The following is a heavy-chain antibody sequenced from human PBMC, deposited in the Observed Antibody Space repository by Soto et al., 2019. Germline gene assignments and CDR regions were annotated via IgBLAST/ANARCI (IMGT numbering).Heavy chain of an antibody. CDR2: IYYSGST. D-gene: IGHD2-2*03. V-gene: IGHV4-61*01. CDR1: GGSVSSGSYY. CDR3: ARERALDYDAFDI. Sequence: QVQLQESAPGLVKPSETLSLTCTVSGGSVSSGSYYWSWIRQPPGKGLEWIGYIYYSGSTNYNPSLKSRVTISVDTSKNQFSLKLSSVTAADTAVYYCARERALDYDAFDIWGQGTMVTVSS. J-gene: IGHJ3*02.